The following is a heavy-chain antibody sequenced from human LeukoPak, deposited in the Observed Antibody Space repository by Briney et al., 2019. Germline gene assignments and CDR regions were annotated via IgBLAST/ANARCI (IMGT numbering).Heavy chain of an antibody. D-gene: IGHD3-10*01. CDR2: ISDRGDNT. CDR1: QFTFSSYA. J-gene: IGHJ4*02. V-gene: IGHV3-23*01. CDR3: AKWAVLLWFGESSSGCYFDY. Sequence: GGSLRLSCVASQFTFSSYAMSWVRQAPGKRLEWVSTISDRGDNTHHADSVKGRFTISRDNSKNTLYLQMNSLRAEDTAVYYCAKWAVLLWFGESSSGCYFDYWGQGALVTVSS.